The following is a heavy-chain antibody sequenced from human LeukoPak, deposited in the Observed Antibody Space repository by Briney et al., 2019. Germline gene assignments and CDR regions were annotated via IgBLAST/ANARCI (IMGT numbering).Heavy chain of an antibody. CDR1: GYIFTNYA. CDR2: INAGNGNT. CDR3: TSDGGSYASLYR. V-gene: IGHV1-3*01. Sequence: ASVKVSCKASGYIFTNYAMHWVRQAPGQRLEWMGWINAGNGNTQYSQKFQGRVTFTRDTSASTAYMELSSLRSEDTAVYYCTSDGGSYASLYRWGQGTLVTVSS. D-gene: IGHD1-26*01. J-gene: IGHJ5*02.